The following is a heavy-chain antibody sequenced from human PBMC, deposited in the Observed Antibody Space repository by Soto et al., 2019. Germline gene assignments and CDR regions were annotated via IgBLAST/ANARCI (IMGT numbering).Heavy chain of an antibody. D-gene: IGHD6-13*01. CDR1: GGTFSNHA. CDR3: AREVAADGTFREDVCDN. Sequence: QVHLVQSGAEVKKPGSSVKVSCKAPGGTFSNHAINWAPHAPGQGLEWMGRIIPIFTTTDYAQKFQGRVSMTADESTTTDYTELSSLKQDDTAVYYCAREVAADGTFREDVCDNWGQGTLVTVSS. V-gene: IGHV1-69*12. J-gene: IGHJ3*02. CDR2: IIPIFTTT.